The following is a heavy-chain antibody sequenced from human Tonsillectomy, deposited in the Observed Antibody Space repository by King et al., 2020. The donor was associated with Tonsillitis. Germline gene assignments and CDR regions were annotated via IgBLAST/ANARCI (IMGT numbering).Heavy chain of an antibody. Sequence: VQLVESGGGVVQPGRSLRLSCAASGFTFNTYVMHWVRQAPDKGLEWVAVISNDGNNIYYVDSVKGRFTISRDNSKNSLFLQMDSLRPADTAVYFCARGSGILAATIEDYWGPGTPVTVS. CDR2: ISNDGNNI. CDR1: GFTFNTYV. CDR3: ARGSGILAATIEDY. J-gene: IGHJ4*02. D-gene: IGHD5-12*01. V-gene: IGHV3-30*04.